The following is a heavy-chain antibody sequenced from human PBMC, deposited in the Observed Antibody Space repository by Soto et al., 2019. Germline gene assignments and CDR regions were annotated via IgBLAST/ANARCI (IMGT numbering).Heavy chain of an antibody. CDR2: ISYDGNSK. J-gene: IGHJ4*02. V-gene: IGHV3-30-3*02. D-gene: IGHD2-21*02. CDR1: GCSFSSYP. Sequence: GGSLRRSWAGYGCSFSSYPFHWVRQAPGKGLEWVALISYDGNSKYYADSVRGRFTISREDSKNTLYLQMDSLRVEDTAIYYCAKSIVLVTALDYWGQGTLVTVSS. CDR3: AKSIVLVTALDY.